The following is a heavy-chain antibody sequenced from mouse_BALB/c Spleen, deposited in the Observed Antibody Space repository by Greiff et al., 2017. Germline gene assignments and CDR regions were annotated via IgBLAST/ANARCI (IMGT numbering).Heavy chain of an antibody. CDR1: GYTFTDYN. J-gene: IGHJ4*01. Sequence: VQLQQSGPELVKPGASVKIPCKASGYTFTDYNMDWVKQSHGKSLEWIGDINPNNGGTIYNQKFKGKATLTVDKSSSTAYMELRSLTSEDTAVYYCARGDYGNYDYAMDYWGQGTSVTVSS. CDR2: INPNNGGT. CDR3: ARGDYGNYDYAMDY. V-gene: IGHV1-18*01. D-gene: IGHD2-1*01.